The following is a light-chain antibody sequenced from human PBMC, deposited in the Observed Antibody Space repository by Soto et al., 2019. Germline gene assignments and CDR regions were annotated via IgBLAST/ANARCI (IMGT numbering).Light chain of an antibody. J-gene: IGLJ2*01. CDR3: QVRDTITDHVV. CDR1: NIGSNS. CDR2: DDR. Sequence: SYVLTQPPSVSVAPGQTARVTCGGDNIGSNSVHWYQQKPGQAPVVVVYDDRERPSGIPERFSGSNSGNTATLTISSVGAGYEAVYYCQVRDTITDHVVFGGGTKLTVL. V-gene: IGLV3-21*02.